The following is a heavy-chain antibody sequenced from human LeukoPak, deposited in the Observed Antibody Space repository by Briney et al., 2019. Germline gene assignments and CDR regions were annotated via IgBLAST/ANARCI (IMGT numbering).Heavy chain of an antibody. CDR1: GFTFSSYS. V-gene: IGHV3-74*01. CDR2: INTDGRST. CDR3: ARDKEIVVIDAFDI. D-gene: IGHD3-22*01. J-gene: IGHJ3*02. Sequence: PGGSLRLSCAASGFTFSSYSMNWVRQAPGKGLVWVSRINTDGRSTSYVDSVKGRFTISRDNAKNMLYLQMNSLRAEDTAVYYCARDKEIVVIDAFDIWGQGTMVTVSS.